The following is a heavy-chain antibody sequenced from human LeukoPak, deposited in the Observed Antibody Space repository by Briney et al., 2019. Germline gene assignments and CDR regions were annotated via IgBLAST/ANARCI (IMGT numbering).Heavy chain of an antibody. CDR1: GYTFTGYY. CDR2: INPNSGGT. J-gene: IGHJ4*02. CDR3: ARDNSVAYYDSSGYSN. D-gene: IGHD3-22*01. Sequence: ASVKVSCKASGYTFTGYYMNWVRQTPGQGLEWMGRINPNSGGTNYAQKLHGRVTMTRDKSISTAYLELTRLRSDATAVYYCARDNSVAYYDSSGYSNWGQGTLVTVSS. V-gene: IGHV1-2*06.